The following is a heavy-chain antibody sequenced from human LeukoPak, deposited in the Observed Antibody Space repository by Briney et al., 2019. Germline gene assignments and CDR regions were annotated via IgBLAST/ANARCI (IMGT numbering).Heavy chain of an antibody. CDR2: ISAYNGNT. CDR3: ARSAFSLYSGYDFDY. V-gene: IGHV1-18*01. CDR1: GYTFTSYA. J-gene: IGHJ4*02. Sequence: ASVKVSCKASGYTFTSYAMNWVRQAPGQGLEWMGWISAYNGNTKYTQKVQGRVTMTTDTSTSAAYMELRSLRSDDTAVYYCARSAFSLYSGYDFDYWGQGTLVTVSS. D-gene: IGHD5-12*01.